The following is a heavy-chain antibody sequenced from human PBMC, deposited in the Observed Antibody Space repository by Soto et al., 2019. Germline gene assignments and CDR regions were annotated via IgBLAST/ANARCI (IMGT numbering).Heavy chain of an antibody. CDR3: ARTYYDFWSGSYYYYMDV. CDR2: INYSGST. CDR1: GGSINSHY. D-gene: IGHD3-3*01. J-gene: IGHJ6*03. Sequence: SETLSLTCTVSGGSINSHYWTWIRQPPGKGLEWIGYINYSGSTNYNPSLKSRVTISLDTSENQFSLKLNSVTAADTAVYYCARTYYDFWSGSYYYYMDVWGKGTTVTVSS. V-gene: IGHV4-59*08.